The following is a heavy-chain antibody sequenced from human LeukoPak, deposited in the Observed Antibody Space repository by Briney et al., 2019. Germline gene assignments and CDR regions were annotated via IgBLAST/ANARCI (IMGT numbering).Heavy chain of an antibody. Sequence: GGSLRLSCAASGFTFSSYWMSWVRQAPGKGLEWVAHIKQDGSEKYYVDSVKGRFTISRDNAKNSLYLQMNSLRAEDTAVYYCARDSLGYCSGGSCPRYFDYWGQGTLVTVSS. J-gene: IGHJ4*02. CDR3: ARDSLGYCSGGSCPRYFDY. V-gene: IGHV3-7*01. CDR1: GFTFSSYW. D-gene: IGHD2-15*01. CDR2: IKQDGSEK.